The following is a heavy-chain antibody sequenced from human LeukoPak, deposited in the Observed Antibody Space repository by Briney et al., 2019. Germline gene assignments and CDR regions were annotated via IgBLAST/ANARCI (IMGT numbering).Heavy chain of an antibody. CDR1: GFTFSSHW. Sequence: GGSLRLSCAASGFTFSSHWMHWVRQVPGKGLVWVSCIKGDGSSTSYTDSVKGRFTISRDNSKNTLYLQMNSLRAEDTAVYYCLTGSYYFPDYWGQGTLVTVSS. V-gene: IGHV3-74*01. D-gene: IGHD3-10*01. J-gene: IGHJ4*02. CDR2: IKGDGSST. CDR3: LTGSYYFPDY.